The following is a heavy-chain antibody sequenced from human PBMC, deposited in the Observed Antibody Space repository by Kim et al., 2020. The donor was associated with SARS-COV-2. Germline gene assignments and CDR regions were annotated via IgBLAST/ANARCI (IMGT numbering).Heavy chain of an antibody. CDR2: IAYDGSNI. D-gene: IGHD3-10*01. V-gene: IGHV3-30*04. Sequence: GGSLRLSCAASGFTFSAHALHWVRQAPGKGLEWVAHIAYDGSNISYPDSVKGRFIISRDNTKSTLYLHMNSLRPEDTAVYYCLAEIGSRSFDHWGQGTLVTVSS. CDR1: GFTFSAHA. CDR3: LAEIGSRSFDH. J-gene: IGHJ4*02.